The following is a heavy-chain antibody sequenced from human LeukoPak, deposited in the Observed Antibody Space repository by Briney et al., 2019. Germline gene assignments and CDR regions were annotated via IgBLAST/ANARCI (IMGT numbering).Heavy chain of an antibody. Sequence: PGGSLRLSCAASGFTVSSNYMSWVRQAPGKGLEWVSVIYSGGSTYYADSVKGRFTISRDNSKNTLYLQMNSLRAEDTAVYYCARDRTGYSSSWYPTYYYGMDVWGQGTTVTVSS. J-gene: IGHJ6*02. CDR2: IYSGGST. CDR3: ARDRTGYSSSWYPTYYYGMDV. D-gene: IGHD6-13*01. V-gene: IGHV3-66*01. CDR1: GFTVSSNY.